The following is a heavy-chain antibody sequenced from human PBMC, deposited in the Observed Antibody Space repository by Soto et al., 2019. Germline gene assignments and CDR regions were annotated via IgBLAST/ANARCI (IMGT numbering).Heavy chain of an antibody. D-gene: IGHD4-17*01. CDR2: TWYDGSNK. Sequence: QVQLVESGGGVVQPGTSLRLSCAASGFSFSIYGMHWVRQAPGEGLEWVAGTWYDGSNKYYADSVKGRFSISRDNSQNTLLLQMNSLRAEDTAVYYCARDDKDEDGADRGGFGCWGQGTLVTVSS. CDR3: ARDDKDEDGADRGGFGC. V-gene: IGHV3-33*01. CDR1: GFSFSIYG. J-gene: IGHJ4*02.